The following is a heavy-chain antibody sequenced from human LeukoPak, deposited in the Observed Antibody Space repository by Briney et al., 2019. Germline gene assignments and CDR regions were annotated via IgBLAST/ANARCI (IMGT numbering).Heavy chain of an antibody. CDR1: GYTFTSYY. CDR3: ATSHYYDSSGYPVGLGY. Sequence: ASVTVSCKASGYTFTSYYMHWVRQAPGQGLEWMGIINPSGGSTSYAQKFQGRVTMTRDTSTSTVYMELSSLRSEDTAVYYCATSHYYDSSGYPVGLGYWGQGTLVTVSS. V-gene: IGHV1-46*01. D-gene: IGHD3-22*01. J-gene: IGHJ4*02. CDR2: INPSGGST.